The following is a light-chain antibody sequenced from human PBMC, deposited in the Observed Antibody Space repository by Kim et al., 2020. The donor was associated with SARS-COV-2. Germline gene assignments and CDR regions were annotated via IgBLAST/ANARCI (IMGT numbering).Light chain of an antibody. J-gene: IGKJ2*01. CDR1: ENIGTW. Sequence: SASVADRVPMHGRASENIGTWLAWYQQKPGRSPSLLIYLASTLERWVTSRFSGTGSGTEFSLSITSLQPDDFATYYCQHYSRFPYTFGQGTKLEI. CDR2: LAS. CDR3: QHYSRFPYT. V-gene: IGKV1-5*03.